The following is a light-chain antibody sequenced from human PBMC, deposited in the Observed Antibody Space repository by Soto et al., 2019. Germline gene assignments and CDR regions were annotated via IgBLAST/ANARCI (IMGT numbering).Light chain of an antibody. CDR1: QSVSVN. CDR3: QQFSSSPLT. CDR2: GAS. Sequence: EVVLTQSPAILSLSPGERATLSCRASQSVSVNFAWYQHKPGQAPRPLIYGASNRATGIPDRFSGSGSGTDFTLTISRLEPEDFAVYFCQQFSSSPLTFGGGTKV. V-gene: IGKV3-20*01. J-gene: IGKJ4*01.